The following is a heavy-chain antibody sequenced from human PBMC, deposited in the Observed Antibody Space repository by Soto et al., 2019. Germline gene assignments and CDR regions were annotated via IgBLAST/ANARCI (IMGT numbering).Heavy chain of an antibody. D-gene: IGHD6-13*01. CDR3: ARDHGIAAAGTAFDI. Sequence: PGGSLRLSCAASGFTFSSYGMHWVRQAPGKGLEWVAVIWYDGSNKYYADSVKGRFTISRDNSKNTLYLQMNSLRAEDTAVYYCARDHGIAAAGTAFDIWGQGTMVTVSS. CDR2: IWYDGSNK. J-gene: IGHJ3*02. CDR1: GFTFSSYG. V-gene: IGHV3-33*01.